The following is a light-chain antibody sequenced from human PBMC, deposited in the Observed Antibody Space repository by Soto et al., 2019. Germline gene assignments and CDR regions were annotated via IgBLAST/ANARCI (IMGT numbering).Light chain of an antibody. CDR2: GAS. J-gene: IGKJ2*01. CDR1: QSVSSSY. CDR3: QQHTSSPHMYT. V-gene: IGKV3-20*01. Sequence: EIVLTQSPGTLSLSPGERATLSCRASQSVSSSYLVWYQQKPGQAPRLLSSGASSSATGIPDRFSGSGSGTDFTLTISRLEPEDFAVYSCQQHTSSPHMYTFGQGTMLEIK.